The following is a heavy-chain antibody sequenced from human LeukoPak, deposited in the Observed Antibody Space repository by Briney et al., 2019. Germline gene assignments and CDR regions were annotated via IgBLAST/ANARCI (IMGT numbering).Heavy chain of an antibody. CDR1: GYTFISYG. V-gene: IGHV1-18*01. Sequence: ASVTVSCTASGYTFISYGIIWVRQAPGQGLEWMGWISTYNGNTNYAQKFRGRVTMTTDTSTSTAYMELRSLRSDDTAVYYCARADLTFYSDYVSPVDFWGQGTLVTVSS. CDR3: ARADLTFYSDYVSPVDF. J-gene: IGHJ4*02. CDR2: ISTYNGNT. D-gene: IGHD4-11*01.